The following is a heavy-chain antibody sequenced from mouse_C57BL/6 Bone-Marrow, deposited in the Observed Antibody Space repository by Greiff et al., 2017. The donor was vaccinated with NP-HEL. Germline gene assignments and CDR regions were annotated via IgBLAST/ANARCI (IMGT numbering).Heavy chain of an antibody. Sequence: QVQLQQSGAELVRPGASVTLSCKASGYTFTDYEMHWVKQTPVHGLEWIGAIDPETGGTAYNQKFKGKAILTADKSSSTAYMELRSLTSEDSAVYYCTREVTTRPHFDYWGQGTTLTVSS. V-gene: IGHV1-15*01. CDR1: GYTFTDYE. CDR3: TREVTTRPHFDY. D-gene: IGHD2-2*01. CDR2: IDPETGGT. J-gene: IGHJ2*01.